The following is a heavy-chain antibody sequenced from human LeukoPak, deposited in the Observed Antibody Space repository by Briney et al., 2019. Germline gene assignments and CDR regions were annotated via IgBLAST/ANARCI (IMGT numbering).Heavy chain of an antibody. V-gene: IGHV3-48*03. Sequence: GGSLRLSCRASGFTFSSYEMNWVRQAPGKGLEWVSYISSSGNTIYYADSVKGRFTISRDNAKHSLYLQMNSLRAEDTAVYYCTRDLDGSGSYNWFDPWGQGTLVTVSS. D-gene: IGHD3-10*01. J-gene: IGHJ5*02. CDR3: TRDLDGSGSYNWFDP. CDR2: ISSSGNTI. CDR1: GFTFSSYE.